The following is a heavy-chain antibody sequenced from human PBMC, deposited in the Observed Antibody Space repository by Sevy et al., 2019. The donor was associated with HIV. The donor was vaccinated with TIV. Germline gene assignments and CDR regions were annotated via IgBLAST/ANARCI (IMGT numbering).Heavy chain of an antibody. CDR1: GFRFGDYA. V-gene: IGHV3-49*03. Sequence: GGSLRLSCIASGFRFGDYAVNWFRQAPGKGLEWVALIRSKTYRGTTEYAASAKGRFTISRDDSNSIAYLQMNSLKTEDTAVYYCSRESIVRGVIITHTFDYWGQGMLVTVSS. CDR3: SRESIVRGVIITHTFDY. CDR2: IRSKTYRGTT. J-gene: IGHJ4*02. D-gene: IGHD3-10*01.